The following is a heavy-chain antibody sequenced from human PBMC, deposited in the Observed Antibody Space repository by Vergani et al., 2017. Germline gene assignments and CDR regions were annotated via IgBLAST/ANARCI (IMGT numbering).Heavy chain of an antibody. V-gene: IGHV4-59*01. CDR1: GGSISSYY. CDR2: IYYSGST. Sequence: QVNLQESGPGLVKPSETLSLTCTVSGGSISSYYWSWIRQPPGKGLEWIGYIYYSGSTNYNPSLKSRVTISVDTSKNQFSLKLSSVTAADTAVYYCASRGGGDCFDIWGQGTMVTVSS. J-gene: IGHJ3*02. CDR3: ASRGGGDCFDI. D-gene: IGHD2-21*01.